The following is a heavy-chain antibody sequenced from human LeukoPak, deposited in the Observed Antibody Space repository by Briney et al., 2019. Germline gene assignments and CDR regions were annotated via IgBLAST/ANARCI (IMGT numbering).Heavy chain of an antibody. V-gene: IGHV3-23*01. Sequence: GGSLRLSCAASGFTFSTYAMNWVRQAPGKGLEWVSVIVGDGGGIHYADSVSGRFTISRGNSRNTLYLQMNSLRVEDTAVYYCAKDRIPDGKYSIDFWGQGTLVTVSS. CDR3: AKDRIPDGKYSIDF. CDR2: IVGDGGGI. J-gene: IGHJ4*02. CDR1: GFTFSTYA. D-gene: IGHD5-24*01.